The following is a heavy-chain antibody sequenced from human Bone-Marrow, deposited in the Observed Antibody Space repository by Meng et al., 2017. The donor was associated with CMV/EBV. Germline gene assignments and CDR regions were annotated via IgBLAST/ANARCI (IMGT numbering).Heavy chain of an antibody. Sequence: GESLKISCAASGFTFSSYAMHWVRQAPGKGLEWVSSISSSSSYIYYADSVKGRFTISRDNAKNSLYLQMNSLRAEDTAVYYCARDGPGGLYSSSPYYYYYGMDVWGQGTTVTVSS. J-gene: IGHJ6*02. CDR3: ARDGPGGLYSSSPYYYYYGMDV. CDR2: ISSSSSYI. D-gene: IGHD6-6*01. V-gene: IGHV3-21*01. CDR1: GFTFSSYA.